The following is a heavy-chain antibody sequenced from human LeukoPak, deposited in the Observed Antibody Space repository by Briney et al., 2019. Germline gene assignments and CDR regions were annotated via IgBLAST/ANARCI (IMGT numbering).Heavy chain of an antibody. J-gene: IGHJ4*02. V-gene: IGHV3-21*01. CDR3: ARALHLELHSYFDS. Sequence: GGSLRLSCAASGFTFSSYSMNWVRQAPGKGLEWVSSISSSSSYIYYADSVKGRFTISRDNAKNSLYLQMNSLRAEDTAVYYCARALHLELHSYFDSWGQGTLVTVSS. CDR1: GFTFSSYS. CDR2: ISSSSSYI. D-gene: IGHD1-1*01.